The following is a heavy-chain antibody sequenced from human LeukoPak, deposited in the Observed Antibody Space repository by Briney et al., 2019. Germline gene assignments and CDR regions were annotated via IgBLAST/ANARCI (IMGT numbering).Heavy chain of an antibody. CDR1: GYTFTGYY. V-gene: IGHV1-2*02. J-gene: IGHJ4*02. D-gene: IGHD1-14*01. Sequence: GASVKVSGKASGYTFTGYYMDWVRQAPGQGLEWMGWINPKTGGTSYAQKFQGRVTMTRDTSISTINMELTRLTSDDTAVYYCARATAENDHWGQGTLVTVSS. CDR3: ARATAENDH. CDR2: INPKTGGT.